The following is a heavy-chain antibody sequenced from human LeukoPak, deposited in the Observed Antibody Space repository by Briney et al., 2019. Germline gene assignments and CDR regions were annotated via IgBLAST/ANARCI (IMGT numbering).Heavy chain of an antibody. CDR3: AGSRPYSSSWYPHYFDY. Sequence: GESLKTSCRGFGYSFTSYWIGWVRQMPGKGLEWMGIIYPGDSDTRYSPSFQGQVTLSPDQSISTAYLQWSRLKASDTAMYYCAGSRPYSSSWYPHYFDYWGQGALVTVSS. V-gene: IGHV5-51*01. J-gene: IGHJ4*02. CDR1: GYSFTSYW. CDR2: IYPGDSDT. D-gene: IGHD6-13*01.